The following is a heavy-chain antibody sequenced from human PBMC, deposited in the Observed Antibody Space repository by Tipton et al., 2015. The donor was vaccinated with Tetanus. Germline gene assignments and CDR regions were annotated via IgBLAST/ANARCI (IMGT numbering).Heavy chain of an antibody. CDR1: RGPISSYY. V-gene: IGHV4-4*07. Sequence: GLVKPSETLSLTCTVSRGPISSYYWSWIRQPAGKGLEWIGRISNGNADYVPSLKSRLTLSVDLSKNQISLNLHSVTAADAGFYYCARGITDGYNRRFDYWGQGILVAVSS. CDR2: ISNGNA. CDR3: ARGITDGYNRRFDY. D-gene: IGHD5-24*01. J-gene: IGHJ4*02.